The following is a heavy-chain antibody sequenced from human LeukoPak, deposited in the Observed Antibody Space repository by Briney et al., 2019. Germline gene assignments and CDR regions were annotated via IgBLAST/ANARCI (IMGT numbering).Heavy chain of an antibody. Sequence: SETLSLTCAVYGGSLSGYYWSWIRQPPGKGLEWIGEINHSGSTNYSPSLKSRVTISVDTSKNQFSLKLSSVTAADTAVYYCARLIDLVVVAAYDYWGQGTLVTVSS. CDR3: ARLIDLVVVAAYDY. CDR1: GGSLSGYY. D-gene: IGHD2-15*01. CDR2: INHSGST. V-gene: IGHV4-34*01. J-gene: IGHJ4*02.